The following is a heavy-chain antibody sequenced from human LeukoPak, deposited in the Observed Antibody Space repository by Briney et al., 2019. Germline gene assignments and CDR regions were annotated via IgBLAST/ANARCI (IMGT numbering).Heavy chain of an antibody. CDR3: ARAGVYYDSSGYFDY. V-gene: IGHV1-2*04. Sequence: ASVKVSCKASGYTFTGYYMHWVRQAPGQGLEWMGWINPNSGGTNYAQKFQGWVTMTRDTSISTAYMELSRLRSDDTAVYYCARAGVYYDSSGYFDYWGQGTLVTVSS. CDR1: GYTFTGYY. CDR2: INPNSGGT. J-gene: IGHJ4*02. D-gene: IGHD3-22*01.